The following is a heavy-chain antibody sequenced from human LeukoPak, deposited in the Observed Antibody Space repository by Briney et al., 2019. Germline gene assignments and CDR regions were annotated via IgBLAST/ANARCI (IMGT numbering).Heavy chain of an antibody. CDR2: ISYDGSNK. CDR3: AKGYCSSTSCYLLNYMDV. CDR1: GFTFSSYA. Sequence: GGSLRLSCAASGFTFSSYAMHWVRQAPGKGLEWVAVISYDGSNKYYADSVKGRFTISRDNSRNTLYLQMNSLRVEDTAVYYCAKGYCSSTSCYLLNYMDVWGKGTTVTVSS. V-gene: IGHV3-30-3*01. D-gene: IGHD2-2*01. J-gene: IGHJ6*03.